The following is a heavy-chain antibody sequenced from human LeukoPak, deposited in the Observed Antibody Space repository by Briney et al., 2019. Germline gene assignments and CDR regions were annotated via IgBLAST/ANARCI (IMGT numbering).Heavy chain of an antibody. CDR2: INPNSGGT. J-gene: IGHJ4*02. CDR3: AREGYCSSTSCYGGGFGDY. D-gene: IGHD2-2*01. Sequence: ASVKVSCKASGYTFTGYYMHWVRQAPGQGLEWMGWINPNSGGTNYAQKFQGRVTMTRDTSISTAYMELSRLRSDDAAVYYCAREGYCSSTSCYGGGFGDYWGQGTLVTVSS. V-gene: IGHV1-2*02. CDR1: GYTFTGYY.